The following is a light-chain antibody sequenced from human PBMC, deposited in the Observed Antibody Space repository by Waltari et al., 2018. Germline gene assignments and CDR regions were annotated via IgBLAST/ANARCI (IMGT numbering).Light chain of an antibody. Sequence: QPVLTQPPSASGTPGQTVTISCSGSSPNPRKRSVKWYQQFPGTAPKILSFNNNNRPSGVPDRFSGSKSGTSASLAISGLRSEDEADYYCAAWDDSLSGRVFGGGTKLTV. CDR3: AAWDDSLSGRV. CDR1: SPNPRKRS. V-gene: IGLV1-47*01. J-gene: IGLJ3*02. CDR2: NNN.